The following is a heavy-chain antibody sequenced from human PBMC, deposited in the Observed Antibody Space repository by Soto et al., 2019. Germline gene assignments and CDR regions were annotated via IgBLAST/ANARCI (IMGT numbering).Heavy chain of an antibody. CDR1: GFPFSTTW. D-gene: IGHD6-13*01. J-gene: IGHJ4*02. Sequence: EVQLVESGGGLVQPGGSLNLPCEASGFPFSTTWLPGVGQAPGKGLVWVSRIRSVGSSTSYADSVKGRFTISRDNAKNTLYLQMNSLRAEDTAVYYCAREDFAAACGFWGQGTLVTVSS. CDR2: IRSVGSST. V-gene: IGHV3-74*01. CDR3: AREDFAAACGF.